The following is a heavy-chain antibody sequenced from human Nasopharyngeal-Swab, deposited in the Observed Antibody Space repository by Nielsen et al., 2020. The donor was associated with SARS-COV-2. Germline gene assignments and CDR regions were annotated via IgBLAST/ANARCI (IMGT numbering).Heavy chain of an antibody. CDR3: ARPKQKYYDILTGYPPGAFDI. V-gene: IGHV4-39*01. D-gene: IGHD3-9*01. CDR2: IYYSGST. Sequence: WIRQPPGKGLEWIGSIYYSGSTYYNPSLKSRVTISVDTSKNQFSLKLSSVTAADTAVYYCARPKQKYYDILTGYPPGAFDIWGQGTTVTVSS. J-gene: IGHJ3*02.